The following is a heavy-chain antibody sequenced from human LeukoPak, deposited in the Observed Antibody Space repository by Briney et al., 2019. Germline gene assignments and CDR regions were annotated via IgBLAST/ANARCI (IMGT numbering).Heavy chain of an antibody. J-gene: IGHJ6*02. V-gene: IGHV3-33*01. D-gene: IGHD2-2*01. CDR2: IWYDGSNK. Sequence: GGSLRLSCAASGFTFSSYGMHWVRQAPGKGLEWVAVIWYDGSNKYYADSVKGRFTISRDNSKNTLYLQMNSLRAEDTAVYYCARTFRYCSSTRCYDYGMDVWGQGTTVTVSS. CDR3: ARTFRYCSSTRCYDYGMDV. CDR1: GFTFSSYG.